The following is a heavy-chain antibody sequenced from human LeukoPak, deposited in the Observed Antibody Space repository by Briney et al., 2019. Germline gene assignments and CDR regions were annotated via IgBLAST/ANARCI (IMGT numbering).Heavy chain of an antibody. Sequence: GGSLRPSCASSGFPFTVSWMHWVRQVPGGGLVWVSRITSDGTETTYAEFVKGRFTISRDNAKNTVWLQMHSLRAEDTAVYYCAKDYFGSIEYWGQGILVTVSS. V-gene: IGHV3-74*01. D-gene: IGHD1-26*01. J-gene: IGHJ4*02. CDR3: AKDYFGSIEY. CDR2: ITSDGTET. CDR1: GFPFTVSW.